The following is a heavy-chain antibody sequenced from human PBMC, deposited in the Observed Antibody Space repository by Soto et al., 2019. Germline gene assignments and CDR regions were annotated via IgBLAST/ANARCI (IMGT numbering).Heavy chain of an antibody. CDR1: GFSLSTSGVG. D-gene: IGHD7-27*01. Sequence: QITLKESGPTLVKPTQTLTLTCTFSGFSLSTSGVGVGWIRQPPGKALEWLALIYWDDDKRYSPSLKRRLTITKDTSKIQVVLTMTNLAPVDTATYSCAHTLPPWGGMDVWGQGTTVTVSS. CDR3: AHTLPPWGGMDV. J-gene: IGHJ6*02. CDR2: IYWDDDK. V-gene: IGHV2-5*02.